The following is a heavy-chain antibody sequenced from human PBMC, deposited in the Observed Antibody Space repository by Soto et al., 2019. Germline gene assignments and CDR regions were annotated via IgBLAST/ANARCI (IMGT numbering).Heavy chain of an antibody. CDR1: GGTFSSYT. CDR2: IIPILGIA. D-gene: IGHD2-2*01. J-gene: IGHJ5*02. V-gene: IGHV1-69*02. CDR3: ARGAIVVVPDAMSNNWFDP. Sequence: QVQLVQSGAEVKNPGSSVKVSCKASGGTFSSYTISWVRQAPGQGLEWMGRIIPILGIANYAQKFQGRVTITADESTSTAYMELSSLRSEETVVYYCARGAIVVVPDAMSNNWFDPWGQGTPVTVSS.